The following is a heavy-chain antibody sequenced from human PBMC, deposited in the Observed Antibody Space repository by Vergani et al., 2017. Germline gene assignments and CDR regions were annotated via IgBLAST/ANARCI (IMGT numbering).Heavy chain of an antibody. Sequence: EVQLLESGGGLVQPGGSLRLSCAASGFTFSSYAMSWVRQAPGKGLEWVSAISGSGGSTYYADSVKGRFTISRDNSKNTLYLQMNSLRAEDTAVYYCARDLGQQLVLGWFDPWGQGTLVTVSS. CDR2: ISGSGGST. D-gene: IGHD6-13*01. CDR3: ARDLGQQLVLGWFDP. V-gene: IGHV3-23*01. J-gene: IGHJ5*02. CDR1: GFTFSSYA.